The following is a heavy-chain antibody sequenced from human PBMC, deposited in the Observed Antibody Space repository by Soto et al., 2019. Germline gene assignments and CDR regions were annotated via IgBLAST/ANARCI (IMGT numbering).Heavy chain of an antibody. Sequence: EVQLLESGGGLVQPGGSLRLSCAASGFTFSSYAMSWVRQAPGKGLEWVSAISGSGGSTYYADSVKGRFTISRDNSKNTLYLQMNSLRAEDTAVYYCAKDPGTYYYDSSGYYHGGWRYFDYWGQGTLVTVSS. D-gene: IGHD3-22*01. J-gene: IGHJ4*02. CDR2: ISGSGGST. V-gene: IGHV3-23*01. CDR3: AKDPGTYYYDSSGYYHGGWRYFDY. CDR1: GFTFSSYA.